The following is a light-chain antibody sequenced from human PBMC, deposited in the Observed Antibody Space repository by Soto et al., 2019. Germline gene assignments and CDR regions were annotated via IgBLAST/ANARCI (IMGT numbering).Light chain of an antibody. Sequence: EIVLTQSPGTLSLSPGDRATLSCRASQSVSSSYLTWYQQKPGLTPRLLIHGASSRATGIPDRFSGSGSGTDFTLTISRLEPEDFAVYYCQQYDSSRLTFGGGTKVDIK. V-gene: IGKV3-20*01. J-gene: IGKJ4*01. CDR1: QSVSSSY. CDR3: QQYDSSRLT. CDR2: GAS.